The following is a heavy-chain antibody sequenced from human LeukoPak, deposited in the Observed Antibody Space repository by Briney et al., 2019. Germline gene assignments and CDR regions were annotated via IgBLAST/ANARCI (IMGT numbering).Heavy chain of an antibody. CDR1: GGTFSSYA. J-gene: IGHJ5*02. Sequence: ASVKVSCMASGGTFSSYAISWVRQAPGQGLEWMGGIIPIFGTANYAQKFQGRVTITTDESTSTAYMELSSLRSEDTAVYYCARMIALPSRRYSWFDPWGQGTLVTVSS. D-gene: IGHD3-22*01. CDR3: ARMIALPSRRYSWFDP. CDR2: IIPIFGTA. V-gene: IGHV1-69*05.